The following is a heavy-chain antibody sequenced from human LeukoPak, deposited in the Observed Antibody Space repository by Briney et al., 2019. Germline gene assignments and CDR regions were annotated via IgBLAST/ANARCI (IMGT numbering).Heavy chain of an antibody. CDR1: GYSLSSGYS. CDR3: ARFRGGVGWEY. D-gene: IGHD5-24*01. V-gene: IGHV4-38-2*01. CDR2: ITHSGDT. Sequence: SETLSLTCGVSGYSLSSGYSWVWIRQPPGKGLEWIASITHSGDTYYNPSLKSRVTISRDTSKNQFSLNLGSVTAADTAVYYCARFRGGVGWEYWGQGTLVTVYS. J-gene: IGHJ4*02.